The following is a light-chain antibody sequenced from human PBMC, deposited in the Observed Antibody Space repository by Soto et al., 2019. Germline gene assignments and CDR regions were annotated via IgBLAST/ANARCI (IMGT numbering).Light chain of an antibody. CDR2: GAS. Sequence: DIVMTQSPATLSVSPGERATLSCRASQSVASNLAWYQQRPGQAPRLLIYGASTRATGVPVRFSGSGSGTEFALTISRRQSEDFAVYYCHHYNNWPHTFGGGTKVEIK. J-gene: IGKJ4*01. CDR1: QSVASN. V-gene: IGKV3-15*01. CDR3: HHYNNWPHT.